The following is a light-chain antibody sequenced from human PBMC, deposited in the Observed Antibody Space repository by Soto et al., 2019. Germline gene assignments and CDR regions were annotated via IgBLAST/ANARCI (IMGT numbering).Light chain of an antibody. Sequence: QSVLTQPAAVSGSPGQSITISCTGTSSDVGSYNLVSWYQQHPGKAPKLMIYEGSKRPSGVSNRFSGSKSGNTASLTISGLQAEDEADYYCCSYAGSSTYYVFGTGLNFTVL. CDR2: EGS. J-gene: IGLJ1*01. CDR1: SSDVGSYNL. CDR3: CSYAGSSTYYV. V-gene: IGLV2-23*01.